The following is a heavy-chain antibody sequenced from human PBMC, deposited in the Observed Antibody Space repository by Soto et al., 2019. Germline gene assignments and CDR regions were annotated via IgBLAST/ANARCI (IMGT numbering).Heavy chain of an antibody. CDR1: GFTFSSYG. V-gene: IGHV3-30*18. CDR3: AKEREEMATQYGMDV. Sequence: GGSLRLSXAASGFTFSSYGMHWVRQAPGKGLEWVAVISYDGSNKYYADSVKGRFTISRDNSKNTLYLQMNSLRAEDTAVYYCAKEREEMATQYGMDVWGQGTTVTVSS. J-gene: IGHJ6*02. CDR2: ISYDGSNK. D-gene: IGHD5-12*01.